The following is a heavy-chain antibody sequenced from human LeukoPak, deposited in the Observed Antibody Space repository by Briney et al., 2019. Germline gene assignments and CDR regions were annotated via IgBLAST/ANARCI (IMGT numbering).Heavy chain of an antibody. CDR2: IISSSSYI. V-gene: IGHV3-21*01. D-gene: IGHD4-17*01. CDR3: AREDDYGDYVPFDY. J-gene: IGHJ4*02. Sequence: GGSLRLSCAASGFTFSSYSMNWVRQAPGKGLEWVSSIISSSSYIYYADSVKGRFTISRDNAKNSLYLQMNSLRAEDTAVYYCAREDDYGDYVPFDYWGQGTLVTVSS. CDR1: GFTFSSYS.